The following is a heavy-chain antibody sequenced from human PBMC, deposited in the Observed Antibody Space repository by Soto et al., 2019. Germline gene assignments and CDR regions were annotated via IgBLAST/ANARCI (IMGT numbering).Heavy chain of an antibody. CDR2: IYYSGST. Sequence: SETLSLTCTVSGGSISSGDYYWSWIRQPPGKGLEWIGYIYYSGSTYYNPSLKSRVTISVDTSKNQFSLKLSSVTAADTAVYYCARGYYDILTGYYAFDYWGQGTLVTVSS. V-gene: IGHV4-30-4*01. D-gene: IGHD3-9*01. CDR3: ARGYYDILTGYYAFDY. J-gene: IGHJ4*02. CDR1: GGSISSGDYY.